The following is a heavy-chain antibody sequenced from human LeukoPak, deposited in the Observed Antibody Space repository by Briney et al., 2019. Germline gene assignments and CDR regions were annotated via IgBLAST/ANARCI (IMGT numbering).Heavy chain of an antibody. CDR1: GFTFSSYA. CDR2: ISYDGSNK. V-gene: IGHV3-30*14. CDR3: ASYTVTTLAFDY. Sequence: PGGSLRLSCAASGFTFSSYAMHWVRQAPGKGLEWVAVISYDGSNKYYADSVKGRFTISRDNSKNTLYLQMNSLRAEDTAVYYCASYTVTTLAFDYWGQGTLVTVSS. J-gene: IGHJ4*02. D-gene: IGHD4-17*01.